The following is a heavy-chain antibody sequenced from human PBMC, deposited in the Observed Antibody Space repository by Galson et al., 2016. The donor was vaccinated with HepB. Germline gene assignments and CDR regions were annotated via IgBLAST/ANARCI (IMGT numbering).Heavy chain of an antibody. CDR2: INPYNGNT. CDR3: ARGAHSYCTRTSCPSDYFYYMDV. J-gene: IGHJ6*03. Sequence: SVKVSCKASGYPSSGYTFINYAISWVRQAPGQGLEWMGWINPYNGNTNYAKKVQGSVTMTTDKSTSTAYMELRSLRSDDTAVYFCARGAHSYCTRTSCPSDYFYYMDVWGNGTTVTVSS. V-gene: IGHV1-18*04. D-gene: IGHD2-2*01. CDR1: GYTFINYA.